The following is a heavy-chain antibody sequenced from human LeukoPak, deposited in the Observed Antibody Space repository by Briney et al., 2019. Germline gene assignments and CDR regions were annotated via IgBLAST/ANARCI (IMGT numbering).Heavy chain of an antibody. D-gene: IGHD4-23*01. CDR1: GYTFTGYY. CDR2: INPNSGGT. Sequence: ASVKVSCKASGYTFTGYYMHWVRQAPGQGLEWMGWINPNSGGTNYAQKFQGRVTMTRDTSISTAYMELSRLRSDDTAVYYCARLGDYGGNSDDFDYWGQGTLVTVSS. CDR3: ARLGDYGGNSDDFDY. V-gene: IGHV1-2*02. J-gene: IGHJ4*02.